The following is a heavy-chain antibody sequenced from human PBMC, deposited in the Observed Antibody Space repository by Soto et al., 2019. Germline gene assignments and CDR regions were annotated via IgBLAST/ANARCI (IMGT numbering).Heavy chain of an antibody. J-gene: IGHJ6*02. V-gene: IGHV1-8*01. CDR3: ARWRVAARSNCGMDV. CDR2: MNPNSGNT. D-gene: IGHD6-6*01. Sequence: QVQLVQSGAQVKKPGASVKVSCKASGYTFTSYDINWVRQATGQGLEWMGWMNPNSGNTGYAQKFQSRVTMTRKTSISTAYMELSSLRSEDTAVYYCARWRVAARSNCGMDVWGQGTTVTVSS. CDR1: GYTFTSYD.